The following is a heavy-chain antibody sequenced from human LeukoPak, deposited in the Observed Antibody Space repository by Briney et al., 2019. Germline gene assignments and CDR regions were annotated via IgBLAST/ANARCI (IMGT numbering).Heavy chain of an antibody. V-gene: IGHV1-2*02. CDR3: ARTPATSSYYYYYYMDV. D-gene: IGHD1-26*01. CDR2: INPNSGGT. CDR1: GYTFTGYY. Sequence: ASVKVSCKASGYTFTGYYMHWVRQAPGQGLEWMGWINPNSGGTNYAQKFQGRVTMTRDTSISTAYMELSRLRSDDTAVYYCARTPATSSYYYYYYMDVWGKGTTVTVSS. J-gene: IGHJ6*03.